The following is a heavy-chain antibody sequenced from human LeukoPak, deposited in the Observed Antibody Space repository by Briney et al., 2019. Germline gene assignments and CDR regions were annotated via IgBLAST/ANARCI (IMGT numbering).Heavy chain of an antibody. D-gene: IGHD5-18*01. CDR3: ARVSREYGYSYGSDYYYYYMDV. Sequence: PSETLSLTCTVSGYSISSGYYWGWIRQPPGKGLEWIGSIYHSGSTYYNPSLKSRVTISVDTSKNQFSLKLSSVTAADTAVYYCARVSREYGYSYGSDYYYYYMDVWGKGTTVTVSS. V-gene: IGHV4-38-2*02. J-gene: IGHJ6*03. CDR2: IYHSGST. CDR1: GYSISSGYY.